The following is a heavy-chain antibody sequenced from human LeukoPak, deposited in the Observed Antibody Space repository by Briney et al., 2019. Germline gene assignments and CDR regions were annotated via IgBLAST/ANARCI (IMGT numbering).Heavy chain of an antibody. CDR2: IYYSGST. Sequence: SETLSLTCTVSGGSISSYYWSWIRQPPGRGLEWIGYIYYSGSTNYNPSLKSRVTISVDTSKNQFSLNLNSVTAADTAVYYCARHAVYAGSGWAFDYWGQGTLVTVSS. J-gene: IGHJ4*02. CDR1: GGSISSYY. CDR3: ARHAVYAGSGWAFDY. V-gene: IGHV4-59*08. D-gene: IGHD6-19*01.